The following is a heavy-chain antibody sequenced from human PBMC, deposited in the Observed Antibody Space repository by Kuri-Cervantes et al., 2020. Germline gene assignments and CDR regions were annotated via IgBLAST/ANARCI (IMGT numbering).Heavy chain of an antibody. V-gene: IGHV1-69*05. CDR1: GGTFSSYA. CDR3: ARAEYIAVAALRAFDI. D-gene: IGHD6-19*01. Sequence: SVKVSCKASGGTFSSYAISWVRQAPGQGLERMGGIIPIFGTANYAQKFQGRVTITTDESTSTAYMELSSLRSEDTAVYYCARAEYIAVAALRAFDIWGQGTMVTVSS. CDR2: IIPIFGTA. J-gene: IGHJ3*02.